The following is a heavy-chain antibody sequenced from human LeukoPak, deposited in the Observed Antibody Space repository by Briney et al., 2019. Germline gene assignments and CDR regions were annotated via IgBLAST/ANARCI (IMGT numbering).Heavy chain of an antibody. CDR1: RFTFSNYW. CDR3: ARDRRGGAFDI. J-gene: IGHJ3*02. Sequence: AGVFLRLSCAASRFTFSNYWMHWVRQAPGKGLVCVSRISTDGSSTTYADSVKGRFTISRDNAKNTLYLQMNSLRAEDTAVYYCARDRRGGAFDIWGQGTMVTVSS. CDR2: ISTDGSST. D-gene: IGHD3-16*01. V-gene: IGHV3-74*01.